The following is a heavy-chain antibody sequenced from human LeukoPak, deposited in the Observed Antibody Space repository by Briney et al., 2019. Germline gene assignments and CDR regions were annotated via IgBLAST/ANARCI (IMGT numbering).Heavy chain of an antibody. V-gene: IGHV3-23*01. J-gene: IGHJ3*02. CDR1: GFTFSSYA. CDR3: AKDVGYGSRSPMGDAFYI. D-gene: IGHD3-10*01. CDR2: ISGSGGST. Sequence: GGSLRLSCAASGFTFSSYAMSWVRQAPGKGLEWVSAISGSGGSTYYADSVKGRFTISRDNSKNTLYLQMNGLRAEDTAVYYCAKDVGYGSRSPMGDAFYICGQGTMVTVSS.